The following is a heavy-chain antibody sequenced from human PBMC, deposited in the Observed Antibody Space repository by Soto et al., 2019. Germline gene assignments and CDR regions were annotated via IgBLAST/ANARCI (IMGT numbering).Heavy chain of an antibody. CDR1: GGTFSSYA. D-gene: IGHD3-3*01. CDR3: ARDPRITIFGVVIMWFDP. CDR2: ISAYNGNT. V-gene: IGHV1-18*01. J-gene: IGHJ5*02. Sequence: ASVKVSCKASGGTFSSYAISWVRQAPGQGLEWMGWISAYNGNTNYAQKLQGRVTMTTDTSTSTAYMELRSLRSDDTAVYYCARDPRITIFGVVIMWFDPWGQGTLVTVSS.